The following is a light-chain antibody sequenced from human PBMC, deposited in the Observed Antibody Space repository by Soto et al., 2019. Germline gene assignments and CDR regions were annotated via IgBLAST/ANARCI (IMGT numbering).Light chain of an antibody. Sequence: DFQMTQSPSSLSATLGDRATSXXQASQNINNDLNGYQQKPGRAPQLRIYDASNLEAGVPSRFRGSGSGTDLTFTISRLQPEDIATYYCQQYENLPTFGQGTRLDIK. V-gene: IGKV1-33*01. J-gene: IGKJ5*01. CDR2: DAS. CDR1: QNINND. CDR3: QQYENLPT.